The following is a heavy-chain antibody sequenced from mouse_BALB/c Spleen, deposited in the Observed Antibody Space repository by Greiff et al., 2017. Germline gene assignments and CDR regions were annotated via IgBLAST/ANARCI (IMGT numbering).Heavy chain of an antibody. D-gene: IGHD2-1*01. CDR2: ISSGGST. J-gene: IGHJ4*01. Sequence: DVMLVESGGGLVKPGGSLKLSCAASGFTFSSYAMSWVRQTPEKRLEWVASISSGGSTYYPDSVKGRFTISRDNARNILYLQMSSLRSEDTAMYYCAREDGKGDAMDYWGQGTSVTVSS. CDR3: AREDGKGDAMDY. CDR1: GFTFSSYA. V-gene: IGHV5-6-5*01.